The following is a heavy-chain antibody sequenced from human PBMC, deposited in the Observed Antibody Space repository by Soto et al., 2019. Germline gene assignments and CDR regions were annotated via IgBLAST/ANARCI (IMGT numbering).Heavy chain of an antibody. D-gene: IGHD1-1*01. V-gene: IGHV3-21*01. J-gene: IGHJ4*02. Sequence: EVQLVESGGGLVKPGGSLRLSCAASGLTFSSYSLHWVRQAPGKGLEWGSSLSSGDSYIYYADSVRGRFTIYRDNAENSLYMQMNSMSVEETAVYYGVDSPGGTCLMRDWGQGALVTVSS. CDR1: GLTFSSYS. CDR2: LSSGDSYI. CDR3: VDSPGGTCLMRD.